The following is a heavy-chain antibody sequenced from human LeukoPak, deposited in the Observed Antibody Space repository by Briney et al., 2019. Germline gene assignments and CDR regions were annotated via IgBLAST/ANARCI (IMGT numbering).Heavy chain of an antibody. Sequence: GRSLRLSCAASGFTVSRNWMSWVRQAAGKGLEWVGNSGEDRSEKDYVDSVNGRFTISRDNAKISLYLQMNSLRAEDTAVDYCAREWDWGQGTLVTVSS. J-gene: IGHJ4*02. V-gene: IGHV3-7*04. CDR3: AREWD. CDR2: SGEDRSEK. CDR1: GFTVSRNW.